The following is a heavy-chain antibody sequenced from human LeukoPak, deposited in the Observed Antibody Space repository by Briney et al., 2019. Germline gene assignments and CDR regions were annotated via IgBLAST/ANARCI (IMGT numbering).Heavy chain of an antibody. V-gene: IGHV4-34*01. CDR2: INHSGST. Sequence: SETLSLTCAVYGGSFSGYYWSWIRQPPGKGLEWIGEINHSGSTNYNPSLKSRVTISVDTSKNQFSLKLSSVTAADTAVYYCARGPRITMVRGTREAFDIWGQGTMVTVSS. CDR1: GGSFSGYY. D-gene: IGHD3-10*01. CDR3: ARGPRITMVRGTREAFDI. J-gene: IGHJ3*02.